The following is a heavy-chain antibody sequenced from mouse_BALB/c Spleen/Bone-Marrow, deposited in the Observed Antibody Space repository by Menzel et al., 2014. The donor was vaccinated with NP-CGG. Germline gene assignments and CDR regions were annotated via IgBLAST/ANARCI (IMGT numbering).Heavy chain of an antibody. CDR1: GFSLXSYG. CDR2: IWAGGST. J-gene: IGHJ4*01. D-gene: IGHD2-2*01. Sequence: VKVVESGPGLVSPSQSLSITCTVSGFSLXSYGVHWVRQPPGKGLEWLGVIWAGGSTNYNSALMSRLSISKDNSKSQVFLKMNGLQTDDTAMYFCARDRGFGYDRTMDYWGQGTSVTVSS. V-gene: IGHV2-9*02. CDR3: ARDRGFGYDRTMDY.